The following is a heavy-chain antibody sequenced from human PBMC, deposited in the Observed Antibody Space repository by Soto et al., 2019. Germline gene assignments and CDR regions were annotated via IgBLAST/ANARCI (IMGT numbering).Heavy chain of an antibody. CDR3: ARGSDVFARGATFFDY. CDR2: SSSSGNT. CDR1: GGSISNSDYF. J-gene: IGHJ4*02. D-gene: IGHD3-10*01. Sequence: QVPLQESGPGLVKPLQTLSLTCTVSGGSISNSDYFWSWIRQSPGKGLECIGYSSSSGNTYYNPSLKSRATLSVGTAKNQVSLRLTSVTVEDTAGYYCARGSDVFARGATFFDYLGQGTLVTVSS. V-gene: IGHV4-30-4*01.